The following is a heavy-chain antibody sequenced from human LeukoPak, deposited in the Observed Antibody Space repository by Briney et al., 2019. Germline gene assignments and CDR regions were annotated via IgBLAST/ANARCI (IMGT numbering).Heavy chain of an antibody. CDR3: ARPPEGYSYGFYFGH. CDR2: FTSMSRTI. CDR1: GFTFSSYA. Sequence: SGGSLRLSCAASGFTFSSYAMTWVRQAPGKGLEWVSSFTSMSRTIYYADSVKGRFTISRDDAKKSLYLQMNGLRAEDTAVYYCARPPEGYSYGFYFGHWGQGAPVIVSS. J-gene: IGHJ4*02. V-gene: IGHV3-21*04. D-gene: IGHD5-18*01.